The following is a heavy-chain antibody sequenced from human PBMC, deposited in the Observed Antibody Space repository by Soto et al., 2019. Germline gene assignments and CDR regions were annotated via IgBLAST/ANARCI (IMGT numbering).Heavy chain of an antibody. J-gene: IGHJ4*02. Sequence: EVPLVESGGGLIQPGGSLRLSCAASGFTVSSSYMSWVRQAPGKGLEWVSVIYSGGNTYYADSVKGRFTISRDNSKNTLYLQMNRLRAEDTAVYYCARDLELWDYWGQGTLVTVSS. D-gene: IGHD1-26*01. CDR1: GFTVSSSY. CDR2: IYSGGNT. CDR3: ARDLELWDY. V-gene: IGHV3-53*01.